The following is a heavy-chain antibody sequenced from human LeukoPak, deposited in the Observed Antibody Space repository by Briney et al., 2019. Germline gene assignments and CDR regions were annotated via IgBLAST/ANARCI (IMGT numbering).Heavy chain of an antibody. CDR3: ARVEGYSYGLGAFDI. J-gene: IGHJ3*02. D-gene: IGHD5-18*01. CDR1: GYTFTGHY. CDR2: INPNSGGT. V-gene: IGHV1-2*02. Sequence: ASVKVSCKASGYTFTGHYMHWVRQAPGQGLEWMGWINPNSGGTNYAQKFQGRVTMTRDTSISTAYMELSRLRSDDTAVYYCARVEGYSYGLGAFDIWGQGTMVTVSS.